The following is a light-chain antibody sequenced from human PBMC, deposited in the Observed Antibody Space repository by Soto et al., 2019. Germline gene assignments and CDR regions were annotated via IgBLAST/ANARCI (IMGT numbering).Light chain of an antibody. J-gene: IGKJ4*01. CDR3: QQCGSSPLT. CDR1: QSVSTSY. V-gene: IGKV3-20*01. Sequence: EIVLTQSPGTLSLSPGERATLSCRASQSVSTSYLAWYQQKPGQAPMLLIYGASSRSTGIPDRFSGSGSGTDFTLTISRLEPEDFAVYYWQQCGSSPLTFGGGTKVDIK. CDR2: GAS.